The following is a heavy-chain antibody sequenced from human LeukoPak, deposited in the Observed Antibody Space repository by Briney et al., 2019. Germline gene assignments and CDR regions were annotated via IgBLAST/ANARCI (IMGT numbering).Heavy chain of an antibody. D-gene: IGHD1-26*01. CDR1: GYTFSSYA. J-gene: IGHJ5*02. CDR2: INPSGGST. CDR3: ARSVGATGFDP. Sequence: ASVKVSCKASGYTFSSYAMNWVRQAPGQGLEWMGIINPSGGSTSYAQKFQGRVTMTRDMSTSTVYMELSSLRSEDTAVYYCARSVGATGFDPWGQGTLVTVSS. V-gene: IGHV1-46*01.